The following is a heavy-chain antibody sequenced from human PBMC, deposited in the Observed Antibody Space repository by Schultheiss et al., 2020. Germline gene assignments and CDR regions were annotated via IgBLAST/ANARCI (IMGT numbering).Heavy chain of an antibody. J-gene: IGHJ4*02. CDR1: GGTFSSYA. D-gene: IGHD7-27*01. CDR3: ARDTNWGYGGDTYYFDY. CDR2: INPNSGGT. Sequence: ASVKVSCKASGGTFSSYAISWVRQAPGQGLEWMGWINPNSGGTNYAQKFQGRVTMTRDTSISTAYMELSRLRSDDTAVYYCARDTNWGYGGDTYYFDYWGQGTLVTVSS. V-gene: IGHV1-2*02.